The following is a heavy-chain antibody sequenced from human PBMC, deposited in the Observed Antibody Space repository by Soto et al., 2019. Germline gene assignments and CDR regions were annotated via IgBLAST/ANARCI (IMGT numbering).Heavy chain of an antibody. D-gene: IGHD2-21*01. CDR1: GYTFTGYY. CDR2: INPKSGAT. CDR3: ARAGLYAVAIPGWIHP. J-gene: IGHJ5*02. Sequence: GASVKVSCKAFGYTFTGYYMHWVRQAPGQGPEWMGWINPKSGATKYAQKFQGRVIMTRDTSIYTVYMEVLRLRSDDSAIYYCARAGLYAVAIPGWIHPWGQGTPVTVS. V-gene: IGHV1-2*02.